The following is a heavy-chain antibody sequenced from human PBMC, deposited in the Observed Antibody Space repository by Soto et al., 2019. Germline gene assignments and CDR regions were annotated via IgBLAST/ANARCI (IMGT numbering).Heavy chain of an antibody. D-gene: IGHD3-22*01. CDR2: ISGSGTAT. V-gene: IGHV3-23*01. Sequence: EVKLLESGGGLVQPGGSMRLSCEASGFPFWTYSMSWVRQAPRKGLEWVSGISGSGTATYYTDSEKGRFTVSRDNSKDTLFLQMNNLRVEDTAVYYCAKTRLYDNNAYHRDGFDVWGPGTAVTVSS. CDR1: GFPFWTYS. CDR3: AKTRLYDNNAYHRDGFDV. J-gene: IGHJ3*01.